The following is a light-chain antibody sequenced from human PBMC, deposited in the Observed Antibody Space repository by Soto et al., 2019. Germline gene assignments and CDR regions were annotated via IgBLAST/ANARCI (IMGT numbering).Light chain of an antibody. V-gene: IGKV3-20*01. J-gene: IGKJ1*01. Sequence: EIVLTQSPGTLSLSRGEGATLSCRASQSINSFLAWYQQRRGQAPRLLIHGASNRATGIPDRFSGSGSGTDLTLTISRLEPEDFAVYYCQQYGGSPRKFGQSTKVDI. CDR1: QSINSF. CDR2: GAS. CDR3: QQYGGSPRK.